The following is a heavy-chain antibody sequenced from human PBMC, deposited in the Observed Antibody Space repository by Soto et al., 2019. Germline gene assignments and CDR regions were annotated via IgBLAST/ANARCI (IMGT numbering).Heavy chain of an antibody. Sequence: SVKVSCKASGGTFSSYAISWVRQAPGQGLEWMGGIIPIFGTANYAQKFQGRVTITADESTSTAYMELSSLRSEDTAVYYCATKAYSSIYYSGMDVWGQGTTVTVSS. V-gene: IGHV1-69*13. D-gene: IGHD6-13*01. J-gene: IGHJ6*02. CDR3: ATKAYSSIYYSGMDV. CDR2: IIPIFGTA. CDR1: GGTFSSYA.